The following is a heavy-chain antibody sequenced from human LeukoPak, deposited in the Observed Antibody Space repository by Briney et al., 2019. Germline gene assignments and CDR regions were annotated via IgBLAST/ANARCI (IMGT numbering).Heavy chain of an antibody. V-gene: IGHV3-23*01. CDR1: GLTFSTYG. CDR3: AKDWGVDSGYFGFGY. Sequence: GGSLRLSCAASGLTFSTYGMTWVRQAPGRGLEWVSSISVSGSNTYHADSVKGRFTISRDNSNYTLYVQMNSLRAEDTAVYYCAKDWGVDSGYFGFGYWGQGALVTVSS. J-gene: IGHJ4*02. CDR2: ISVSGSNT. D-gene: IGHD3-22*01.